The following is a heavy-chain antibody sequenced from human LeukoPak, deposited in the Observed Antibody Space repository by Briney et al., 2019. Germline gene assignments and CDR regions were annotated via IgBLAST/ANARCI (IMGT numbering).Heavy chain of an antibody. Sequence: SETLSLTCTVSGGSISSGVYYWSWIRQPPGKGLEWIGYIYHSGSTYYNPSLKSRVTISVDRSKNQFSLKLSSVTAADTAVYYYARDSSYESSSSEGTDYWGQGTLVTVSS. V-gene: IGHV4-30-2*01. CDR2: IYHSGST. D-gene: IGHD6-6*01. CDR3: ARDSSYESSSSEGTDY. CDR1: GGSISSGVYY. J-gene: IGHJ4*02.